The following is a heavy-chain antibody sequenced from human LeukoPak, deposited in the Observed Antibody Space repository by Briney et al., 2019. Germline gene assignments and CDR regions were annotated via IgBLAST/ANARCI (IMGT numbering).Heavy chain of an antibody. D-gene: IGHD2-8*01. V-gene: IGHV4-59*01. CDR2: SYYSGST. CDR3: ARDNGLYFDY. J-gene: IGHJ4*02. CDR1: GGSISSYY. Sequence: SETLSLTCTVSGGSISSYYWSWIRQPPGKGLEWIGYSYYSGSTNYNPSLKSRVTISVDTSKNQFSLKLSSVTAADTAVYYCARDNGLYFDYWGQGTLVTVSS.